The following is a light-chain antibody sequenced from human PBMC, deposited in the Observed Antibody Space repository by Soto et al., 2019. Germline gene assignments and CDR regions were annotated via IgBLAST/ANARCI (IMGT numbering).Light chain of an antibody. CDR1: QGISTW. Sequence: DIQMTQSPSSLSASVGDRVTITCRASQGISTWLAWYQQKPGKAPKLLIYTASRLQTGVPPRLNGSGSGTDFTLTINSLQPEDFAPYYCQHANNFHFTFGQGTRLEIK. J-gene: IGKJ5*01. CDR3: QHANNFHFT. CDR2: TAS. V-gene: IGKV1-12*01.